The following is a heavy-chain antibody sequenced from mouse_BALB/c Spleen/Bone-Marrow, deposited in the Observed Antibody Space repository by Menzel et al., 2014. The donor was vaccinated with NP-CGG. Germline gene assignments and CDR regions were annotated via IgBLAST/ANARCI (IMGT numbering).Heavy chain of an antibody. J-gene: IGHJ1*01. Sequence: VQLQQSGAELVKPGASVKLSCTASGFNIKDTYMQWVKQRPEQGLEWIGRIDPANGNTKYDPKFQGKATITADTSSNTAYLQLSSLTSEDTAVYYCASYRYAWYFDVWGEGTTVTVSS. V-gene: IGHV14-3*02. CDR2: IDPANGNT. CDR1: GFNIKDTY. CDR3: ASYRYAWYFDV. D-gene: IGHD2-14*01.